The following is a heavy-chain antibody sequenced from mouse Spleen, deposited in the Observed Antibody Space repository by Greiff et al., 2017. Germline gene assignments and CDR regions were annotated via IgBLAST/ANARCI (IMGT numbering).Heavy chain of an antibody. CDR1: GFTFSDYG. CDR3: ARQKVRSYAMDY. Sequence: EVKLEESGGGLVKPGGSLKLSCAASGFTFSDYGMAWVRQAPGKGPEWVAFISNLAYTIYYADTVTGRFTISRENAKNTLYLEMSSLRSEDTAMYYCARQKVRSYAMDYWGQGTSVTVSS. V-gene: IGHV5-15*04. J-gene: IGHJ4*01. D-gene: IGHD2-14*01. CDR2: ISNLAYTI.